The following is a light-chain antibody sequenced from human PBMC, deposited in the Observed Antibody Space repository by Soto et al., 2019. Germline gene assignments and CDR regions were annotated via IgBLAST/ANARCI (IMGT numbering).Light chain of an antibody. CDR2: GAS. CDR3: HQYSNWPRT. CDR1: QSVSSN. Sequence: EIVMTQSPATLSVSPGERATLSCRASQSVSSNLAWYQQKPGQAPRLLIYGASTRATGIPARFSGSGSGTEFTLTISSLQSVDFAVYYCHQYSNWPRTFGQGTKVEIK. V-gene: IGKV3-15*01. J-gene: IGKJ1*01.